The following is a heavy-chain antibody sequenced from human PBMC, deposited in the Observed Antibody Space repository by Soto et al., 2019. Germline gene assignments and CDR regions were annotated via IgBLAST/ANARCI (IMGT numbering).Heavy chain of an antibody. CDR3: AKDQGFNPTFGGVIVIRHFDY. V-gene: IGHV3-23*01. D-gene: IGHD3-16*02. J-gene: IGHJ4*02. CDR2: TSGSGGST. Sequence: EVQLLESGGGLVQPGGSLRLSCAASGFTFSSYAMSWVRQAPGKGLEWVSATSGSGGSTYYADSVKGRFTISRDNSKNTLYLQMNSLRAEDTAVYYCAKDQGFNPTFGGVIVIRHFDYWGQGTLVTVSS. CDR1: GFTFSSYA.